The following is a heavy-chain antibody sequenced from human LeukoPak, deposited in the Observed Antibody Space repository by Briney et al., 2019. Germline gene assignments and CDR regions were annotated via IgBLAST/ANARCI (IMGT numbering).Heavy chain of an antibody. V-gene: IGHV3-30*18. CDR2: LSFDGSNK. D-gene: IGHD1-26*01. J-gene: IGHJ4*02. CDR3: AKDRGLIVGAITGYFDF. CDR1: GFTFSGCG. Sequence: PGRSLRLSCAASGFTFSGCGMHWVRQAPGKGLVWVAVLSFDGSNKYYADSVKGRFTISRDNSKNTLYLQMNSLRAEDTAVYYCAKDRGLIVGAITGYFDFWGQGTLVTVSS.